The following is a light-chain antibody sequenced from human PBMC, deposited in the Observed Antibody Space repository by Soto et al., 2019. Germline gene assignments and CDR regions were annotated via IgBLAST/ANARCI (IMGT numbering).Light chain of an antibody. J-gene: IGKJ1*01. V-gene: IGKV3-15*01. Sequence: DIEMTQSHTTLSGSVGDRATLSCRASQSVSSNLAWYQQKPGQAPRLLIYGASTRATGIPARFSGSGSGTEFTLTISSLQSEDFAVYYCQQYNNWPRTFGQGTKVDIK. CDR1: QSVSSN. CDR2: GAS. CDR3: QQYNNWPRT.